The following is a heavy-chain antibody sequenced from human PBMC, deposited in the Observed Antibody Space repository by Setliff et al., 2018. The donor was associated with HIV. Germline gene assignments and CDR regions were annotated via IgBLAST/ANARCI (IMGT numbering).Heavy chain of an antibody. Sequence: PGGSLRLSCAASGFTFSSYAMHWVRQAPGKGLEWVAVISYDGSNKYYADSVKGRFTISRDNSKNTLYLQMNSLRAEDTAVYYCTKNLYRSPWSPLDYWGQGTLVTVSS. D-gene: IGHD6-19*01. J-gene: IGHJ4*02. CDR2: ISYDGSNK. CDR1: GFTFSSYA. CDR3: TKNLYRSPWSPLDY. V-gene: IGHV3-30*01.